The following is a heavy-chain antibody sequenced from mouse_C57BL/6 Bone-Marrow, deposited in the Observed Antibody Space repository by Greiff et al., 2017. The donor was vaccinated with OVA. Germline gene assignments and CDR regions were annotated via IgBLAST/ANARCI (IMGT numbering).Heavy chain of an antibody. CDR3: ARIYYDYDGAWFAY. CDR1: GYSFTSYY. J-gene: IGHJ3*01. V-gene: IGHV1-66*01. Sequence: QVHVKQSGPELVKPGASVKISCKASGYSFTSYYIHWVKQRPGQGLEWIGWIYPGSGNTKYNEKFKGKATLTADTSSSTAYMQLSSLTSEDSAVYYCARIYYDYDGAWFAYWGQGTLVTVSA. CDR2: IYPGSGNT. D-gene: IGHD2-4*01.